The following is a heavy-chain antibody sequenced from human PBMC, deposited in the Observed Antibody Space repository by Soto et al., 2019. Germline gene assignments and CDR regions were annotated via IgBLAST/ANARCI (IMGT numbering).Heavy chain of an antibody. CDR3: ARVPRLHFVATVAFDI. CDR1: GGTFSSYA. V-gene: IGHV1-69*01. Sequence: QVQLVQSGAEVKKPGSSVKVSCKASGGTFSSYAISWVRQAPGQGLEWMGGIIPIFGTAHYAQKFQGRVTITADESTSTAYMELSSLRSEDTAVYYCARVPRLHFVATVAFDIWGQGTMVTVSS. J-gene: IGHJ3*02. D-gene: IGHD5-12*01. CDR2: IIPIFGTA.